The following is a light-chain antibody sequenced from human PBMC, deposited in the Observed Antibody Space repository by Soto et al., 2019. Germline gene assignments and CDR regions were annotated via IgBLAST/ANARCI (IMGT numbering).Light chain of an antibody. CDR3: QQANSFPFT. V-gene: IGKV3-20*01. Sequence: EIVLTQSPGTLSLSPGERTTLSCRASQSVRSSKLAWYQQKPGQAPRLLIYDTSSLQSGVPSRFSGSRSGTLYTLTISSLQPEDFATYFCQQANSFPFTFGPGTKVDIK. J-gene: IGKJ3*01. CDR2: DTS. CDR1: QSVRSSK.